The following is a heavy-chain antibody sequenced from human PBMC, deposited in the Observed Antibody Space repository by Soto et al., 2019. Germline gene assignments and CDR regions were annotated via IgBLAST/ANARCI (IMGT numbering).Heavy chain of an antibody. CDR3: ARVIGGLYYFDY. J-gene: IGHJ4*02. D-gene: IGHD3-16*01. CDR2: INAGNGNT. V-gene: IGHV1-3*01. CDR1: GNTVPNYA. Sequence: ASVKVSCKASGNTVPNYAIHWVRQAPGQRLEWMGWINAGNGNTKYSQKFQGRVTITRDTSASTAYMELSSLRSEDTAVYYCARVIGGLYYFDYWGQGTLVTVSS.